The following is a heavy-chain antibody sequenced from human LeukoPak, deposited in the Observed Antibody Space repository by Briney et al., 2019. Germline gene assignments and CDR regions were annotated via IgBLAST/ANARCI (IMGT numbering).Heavy chain of an antibody. J-gene: IGHJ4*02. CDR3: ARGGLRGDY. CDR2: ISSSSGTI. D-gene: IGHD4-17*01. V-gene: IGHV3-48*01. CDR1: GFTFSSYS. Sequence: GGSLRLSCAASGFTFSSYSVNWVRQAPGKGLEWVSYISSSSGTIYYADSVKGRFTISRDNAENSLYLQMSSLRAEDTAVYYCARGGLRGDYRGQGTLVTVSS.